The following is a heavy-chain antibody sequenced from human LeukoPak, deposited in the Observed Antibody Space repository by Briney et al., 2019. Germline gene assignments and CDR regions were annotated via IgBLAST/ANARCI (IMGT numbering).Heavy chain of an antibody. CDR2: ITGSGDGT. CDR3: ARDRPNYYGSNGHYYRRNGDY. CDR1: GFTFSSYA. Sequence: GGSLRLSCVASGFTFSSYAMSWVSQAPGKGLQWVSSITGSGDGTYYADSVKGRFTISRDNSENTLYLQMNSLRVEDTAVYFCARDRPNYYGSNGHYYRRNGDYWGQGTLVTVSS. J-gene: IGHJ4*02. D-gene: IGHD3-22*01. V-gene: IGHV3-23*01.